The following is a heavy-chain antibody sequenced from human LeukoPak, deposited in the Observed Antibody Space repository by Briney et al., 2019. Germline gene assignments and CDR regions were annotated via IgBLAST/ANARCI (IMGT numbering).Heavy chain of an antibody. CDR3: AGATVTYTFDY. Sequence: SETLSLTCTVSGYSIRSGHYWGWIRQPPGKGLEWIGSMYHSGTTSYNPSLKSRVTISVDTSKNQFSLKLSSVTAADTAVYYCAGATVTYTFDYWGQGTLVTVSS. CDR1: GYSIRSGHY. D-gene: IGHD4-17*01. CDR2: MYHSGTT. J-gene: IGHJ4*02. V-gene: IGHV4-38-2*02.